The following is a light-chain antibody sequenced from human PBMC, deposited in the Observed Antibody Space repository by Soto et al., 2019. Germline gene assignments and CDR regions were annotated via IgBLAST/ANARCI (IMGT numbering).Light chain of an antibody. CDR1: QDTSKF. CDR2: DAF. V-gene: IGKV1-33*01. J-gene: IGKJ2*01. CDR3: QQCYGLPYT. Sequence: DIQLTQSPSSLSVSVGDRVTMTCQASQDTSKFLNWYHHKPGKAPKLLIYDAFNLETGVPARFSGSGSVTHFTLTITGLQPEDVGTYYCQQCYGLPYTFGQGTKLEIK.